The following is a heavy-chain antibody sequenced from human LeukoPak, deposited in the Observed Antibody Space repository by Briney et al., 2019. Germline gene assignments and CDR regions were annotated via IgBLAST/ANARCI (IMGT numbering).Heavy chain of an antibody. CDR2: IIPILGIA. CDR3: ARVSSNSRGDYFDY. J-gene: IGHJ4*02. Sequence: SVKVSCKASGGTFSSYAISWVRQAPGQGLEWMGRIIPILGIANYAQKFQGRVTITADKSTSTAYMELSSLRSEDTAVYYCARVSSNSRGDYFDYWGQGTLVTVSS. D-gene: IGHD4-23*01. CDR1: GGTFSSYA. V-gene: IGHV1-69*04.